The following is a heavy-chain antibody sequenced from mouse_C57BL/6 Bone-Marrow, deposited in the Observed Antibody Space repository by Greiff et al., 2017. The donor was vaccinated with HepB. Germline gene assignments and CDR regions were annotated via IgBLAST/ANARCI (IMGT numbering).Heavy chain of an antibody. J-gene: IGHJ1*03. CDR2: IHPNSGST. V-gene: IGHV1-64*01. Sequence: VQLQQPGAELVKPGASVKLSCKASGYTFTSYWMHWVKQRPGQGLEWIGMIHPNSGSTNYNEKFKSKATLTVDKSSSTAYLQLSSLTSEDSAVYYCARAPYYYGSNWYFDVWGTGTTVTVSS. CDR3: ARAPYYYGSNWYFDV. D-gene: IGHD1-1*01. CDR1: GYTFTSYW.